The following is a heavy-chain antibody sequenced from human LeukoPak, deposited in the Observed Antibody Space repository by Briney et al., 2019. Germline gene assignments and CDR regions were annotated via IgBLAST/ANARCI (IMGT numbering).Heavy chain of an antibody. CDR1: GFTFSSYW. Sequence: GGSLTLSCAASGFTFSSYWMHWVRQAPGKGLVWVSRINSDGSSTSYADSVKGRFTISRDNAKNTLYLQMNSLRAEDTAVYYCAKDRNRDGYNSFDYWGQGTLVTVSS. J-gene: IGHJ4*02. D-gene: IGHD5-24*01. CDR3: AKDRNRDGYNSFDY. V-gene: IGHV3-74*01. CDR2: INSDGSST.